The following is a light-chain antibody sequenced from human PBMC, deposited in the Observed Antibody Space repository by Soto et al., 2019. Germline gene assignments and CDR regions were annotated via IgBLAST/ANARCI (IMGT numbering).Light chain of an antibody. Sequence: KLSKNYRASQSVSGWLAWYQQKPGKAPKLLVYDASSLESGVPSRFIGTGTGRDFTFACGFLQPEDPASCSWQHYYRYPIAFRRGTRLEIK. CDR2: DAS. CDR3: QHYYRYPIA. J-gene: IGKJ5*01. CDR1: QSVSGW. V-gene: IGKV1-5*01.